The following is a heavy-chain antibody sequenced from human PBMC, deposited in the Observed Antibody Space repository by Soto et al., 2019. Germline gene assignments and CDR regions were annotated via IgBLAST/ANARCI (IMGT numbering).Heavy chain of an antibody. CDR1: GFTFSTYA. V-gene: IGHV3-23*01. Sequence: PGGSLRLSCAASGFTFSTYAMSWVRQAPGKGLEWVSAIGDSGHTTYYADSVKGRFTISRDNSKNTLYLQMSSLRAEDTAVYYCAKDRRITMVRGVLRAFDSWGQGNLVTVSS. CDR3: AKDRRITMVRGVLRAFDS. CDR2: IGDSGHTT. J-gene: IGHJ4*01. D-gene: IGHD3-10*01.